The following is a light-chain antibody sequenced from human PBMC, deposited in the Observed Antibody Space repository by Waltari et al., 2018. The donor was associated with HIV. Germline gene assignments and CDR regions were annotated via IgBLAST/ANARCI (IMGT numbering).Light chain of an antibody. J-gene: IGLJ3*02. CDR2: RDI. Sequence: SVELTQPSSVSVSPGQTATISCSGAVSAEKFGRWFQQKPGQAPLLLIYRDIDRPSGIPDRFSASKSGATFTLTIIEAQTDDEAAYYCYSEPGNGRVFGGGTQLTVL. CDR3: YSEPGNGRV. V-gene: IGLV3-27*01. CDR1: VSAEKF.